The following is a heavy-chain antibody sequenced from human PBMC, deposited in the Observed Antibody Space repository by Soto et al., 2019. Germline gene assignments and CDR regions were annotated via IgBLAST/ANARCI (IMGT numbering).Heavy chain of an antibody. J-gene: IGHJ3*01. Sequence: ASVKVSCKASGYSFTDNYMHWVRQAPGQGLEWGGWINPNSGGTESAQKFQGRVTLTREKSTSTAFLELRGLRLDETAVYYCERDRDEFWNGFNALDFWGQGTMVTVSS. CDR3: ERDRDEFWNGFNALDF. CDR2: INPNSGGT. V-gene: IGHV1-2*02. CDR1: GYSFTDNY. D-gene: IGHD3-3*01.